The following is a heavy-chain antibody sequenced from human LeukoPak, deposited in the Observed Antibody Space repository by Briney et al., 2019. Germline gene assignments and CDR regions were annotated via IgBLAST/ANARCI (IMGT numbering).Heavy chain of an antibody. Sequence: PGRSLRLSCAASGFTFSSYAMRWVRQAPGKGLEWVAVISYDGSSKYYADSVKGRFTISRDNSKNTLYLQMNSLRVEDTAVYYCAKDRLRGTLAANDYWGQGTLVTVSS. D-gene: IGHD5-12*01. V-gene: IGHV3-30-3*01. CDR3: AKDRLRGTLAANDY. CDR2: ISYDGSSK. CDR1: GFTFSSYA. J-gene: IGHJ4*02.